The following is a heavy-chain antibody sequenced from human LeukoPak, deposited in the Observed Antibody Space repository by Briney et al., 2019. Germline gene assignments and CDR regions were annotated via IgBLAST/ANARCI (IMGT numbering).Heavy chain of an antibody. D-gene: IGHD3-22*01. V-gene: IGHV3-66*01. Sequence: GGSLRLSCAASGFTVSSNYMSWVRQAPGKGLEWVSVIYSGGSTYYADSVKGRFTISRDNSKNTLYLQMNSLRAEDTAVYYCARRYYYDQWGLYYFDYWGQGTLVTVSS. CDR1: GFTVSSNY. J-gene: IGHJ4*02. CDR2: IYSGGST. CDR3: ARRYYYDQWGLYYFDY.